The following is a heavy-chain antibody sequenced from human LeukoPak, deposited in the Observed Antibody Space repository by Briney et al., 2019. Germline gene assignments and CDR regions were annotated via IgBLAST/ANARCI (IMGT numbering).Heavy chain of an antibody. CDR1: GGTFSSYA. CDR2: IIPILNTA. Sequence: SVKVSCKASGGTFSSYAISWVRQAPGQGLEWMGRIIPILNTANYAQKFQGRLTITADKSTRTAYMELSSLRSVDSAMYYCARASSDYFDSSGYSGLLGYWGQGTLVTVSS. D-gene: IGHD3-22*01. J-gene: IGHJ4*02. V-gene: IGHV1-69*04. CDR3: ARASSDYFDSSGYSGLLGY.